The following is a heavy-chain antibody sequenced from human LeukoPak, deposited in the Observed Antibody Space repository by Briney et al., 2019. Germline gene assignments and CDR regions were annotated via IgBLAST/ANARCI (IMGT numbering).Heavy chain of an antibody. CDR3: PRFSRFCSGDGLSTI. D-gene: IGHD5-24*01. CDR1: GVAINGDAASTHY. CDR2: IRYSGST. Sequence: SETLSLTCIVSGVAINGDAASTHYWSWFRQPPGKGQEWIGYIRYSGSTDYNPSLKSRVTMSVDTSKNQFSLKLKSVTAADTAVYYCPRFSRFCSGDGLSTIWGQGTPVTVSS. V-gene: IGHV4-59*11. J-gene: IGHJ4*02.